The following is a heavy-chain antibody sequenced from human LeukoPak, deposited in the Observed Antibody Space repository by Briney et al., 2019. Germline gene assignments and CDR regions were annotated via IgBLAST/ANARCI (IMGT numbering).Heavy chain of an antibody. Sequence: GGSLRLSCAASGFTFDNYAMSWVRQAPGKGLEWVANIKQDGSEKYYVDSVKGRFTISRDNSKNTLYLQMNSLRAEDTAVYYCANTWGLLSPNDYWGQGTLVTVSS. D-gene: IGHD1-26*01. CDR1: GFTFDNYA. J-gene: IGHJ4*02. V-gene: IGHV3-7*01. CDR3: ANTWGLLSPNDY. CDR2: IKQDGSEK.